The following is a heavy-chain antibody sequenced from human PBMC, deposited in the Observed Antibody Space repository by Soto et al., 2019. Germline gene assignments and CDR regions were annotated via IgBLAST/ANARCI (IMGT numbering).Heavy chain of an antibody. D-gene: IGHD2-21*01. V-gene: IGHV1-58*01. J-gene: IGHJ4*02. CDR1: GFTFSSSA. CDR3: AATFHSSSDDFGGHPW. Sequence: SVKVSCKASGFTFSSSAVQWVRQARGQPLEWIGWIVVGSGKTDYAHKLQARVTITRDKSTSTAYMEVSGLRSEDTAVYYCAATFHSSSDDFGGHPWWGQGTLVTVSS. CDR2: IVVGSGKT.